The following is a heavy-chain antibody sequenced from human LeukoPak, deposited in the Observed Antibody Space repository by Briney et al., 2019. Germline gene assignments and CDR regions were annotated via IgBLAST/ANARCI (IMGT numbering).Heavy chain of an antibody. CDR2: ISYDGSNK. CDR3: AKAPSGLDY. CDR1: GFTFSSYG. V-gene: IGHV3-30*18. Sequence: GGSLRLSCAASGFTFSSYGMHWVRQAPGKGLEWVAVISYDGSNKYYADSVKGRFTISRDNSKNTLYLQMNSLRAEDTAVYYCAKAPSGLDYWGQGTLVTVSS. J-gene: IGHJ4*02. D-gene: IGHD5-12*01.